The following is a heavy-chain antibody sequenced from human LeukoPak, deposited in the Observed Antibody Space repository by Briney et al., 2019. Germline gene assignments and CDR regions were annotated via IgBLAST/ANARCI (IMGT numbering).Heavy chain of an antibody. Sequence: GGSLRLSCAASGFTFSSYAMSWVRQAPGKGLEWVSFISSSRSYIYYADSVKGRFTISRDNAKNSLYLQMNSLRAEDTAVYYCARFIAAPYYFDYWGRGTLVTVSS. CDR2: ISSSRSYI. D-gene: IGHD6-13*01. CDR1: GFTFSSYA. V-gene: IGHV3-21*01. J-gene: IGHJ4*02. CDR3: ARFIAAPYYFDY.